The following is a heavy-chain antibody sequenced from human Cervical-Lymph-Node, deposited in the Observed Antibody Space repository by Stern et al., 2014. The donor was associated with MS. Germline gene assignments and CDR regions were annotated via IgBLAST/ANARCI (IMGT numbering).Heavy chain of an antibody. J-gene: IGHJ5*02. D-gene: IGHD2/OR15-2a*01. CDR1: GGNFSTYA. V-gene: IGHV1-69*01. CDR3: TVTTATSEIDL. Sequence: VQLVESGDEMKKPGSSVRISCKISGGNFSTYAVSWVRQAPGQGLEWMGGIIPFSGAADYTQKFKGRVTITADESTSTVYMEMRSLRSEDTAVFFCTVTTATSEIDLWGQGTLVVVSS. CDR2: IIPFSGAA.